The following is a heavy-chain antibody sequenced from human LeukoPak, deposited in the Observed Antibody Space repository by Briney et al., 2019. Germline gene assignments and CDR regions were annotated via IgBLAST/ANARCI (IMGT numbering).Heavy chain of an antibody. CDR3: ARGLWFGDENPPYFDY. J-gene: IGHJ4*02. CDR1: GGSISNYY. V-gene: IGHV4-4*07. CDR2: IYTSEST. Sequence: SETLSLTCTVSGGSISNYYWSWIRQPAGKGLEWIGRIYTSESTNYNPSLKSRVTISVDTSRNQFSLKLSSVTAADTAVYYCARGLWFGDENPPYFDYWGQGILVTVSS. D-gene: IGHD3-10*01.